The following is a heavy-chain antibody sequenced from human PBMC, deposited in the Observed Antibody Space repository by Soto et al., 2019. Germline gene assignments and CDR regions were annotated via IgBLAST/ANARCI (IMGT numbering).Heavy chain of an antibody. CDR2: IYYSGST. CDR3: ARDRYYDSSGYYPPDI. CDR1: GGSISSSY. J-gene: IGHJ3*02. D-gene: IGHD3-22*01. Sequence: QVQLQESGPGLVKPSETLSLTCTVSGGSISSSYWSWIRQPPGKGLEWIGYIYYSGSTNYNPSLKSRVPISVDTSKNQFSLKLSSVTAADTAVYYCARDRYYDSSGYYPPDIWGQGTMVTVSS. V-gene: IGHV4-59*01.